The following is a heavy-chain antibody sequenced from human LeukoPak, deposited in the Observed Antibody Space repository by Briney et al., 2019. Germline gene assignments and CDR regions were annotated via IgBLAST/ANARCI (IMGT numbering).Heavy chain of an antibody. V-gene: IGHV3-23*01. CDR1: GFTFSSYV. CDR2: LTHGGYTT. D-gene: IGHD3-10*01. J-gene: IGHJ5*01. CDR3: AKVGEYYGSGSLNWFDS. Sequence: PGGSLRLSCAASGFTFSSYVMSWVRQAPGKGLEWVSVSALTHGGYTTYYADSVKGRFTVSRDNSKSTLYLQMNSLRGDDTAVYYCAKVGEYYGSGSLNWFDSWGQGTLVTVSS.